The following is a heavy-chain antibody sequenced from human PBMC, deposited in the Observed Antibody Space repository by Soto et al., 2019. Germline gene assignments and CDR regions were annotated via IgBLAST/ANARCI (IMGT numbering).Heavy chain of an antibody. CDR1: GYTFTSYG. CDR2: ISAYNGNT. J-gene: IGHJ4*02. Sequence: ASVKVSCKASGYTFTSYGISWVRQAPGQGLEWMGWISAYNGNTNYAQKLQGRVTMTTDTSTSTAYMELRSLRSDDTAVYYCARDDYDILTGYYKGPYDYWGQGTLVTVSS. D-gene: IGHD3-9*01. CDR3: ARDDYDILTGYYKGPYDY. V-gene: IGHV1-18*01.